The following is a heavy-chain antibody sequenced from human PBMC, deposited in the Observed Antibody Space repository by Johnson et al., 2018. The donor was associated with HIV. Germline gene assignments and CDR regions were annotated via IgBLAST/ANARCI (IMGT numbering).Heavy chain of an antibody. CDR3: TTVSVSLGNAFDI. CDR1: GFTFSTNW. V-gene: IGHV3-15*01. Sequence: ELLVESGGDLVQPGGSLRLSCVGSGFTFSTNWMHWVRQAPGKGLEWVGRIKSKTDGGTTDYAAPVKGRFTISRDDSKNTLYLQMNSLKTEDTAVYYCTTVSVSLGNAFDIWGQGTMVTVSS. J-gene: IGHJ3*02. CDR2: IKSKTDGGTT.